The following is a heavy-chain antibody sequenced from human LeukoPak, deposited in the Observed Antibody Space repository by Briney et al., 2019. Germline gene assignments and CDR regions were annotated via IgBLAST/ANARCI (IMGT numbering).Heavy chain of an antibody. CDR1: GFTFSSYS. V-gene: IGHV3-48*04. D-gene: IGHD1-26*01. J-gene: IGHJ4*02. CDR3: ARDRGGSYSAIDY. CDR2: ISSSSSTI. Sequence: GGSLRLSCAASGFTFSSYSMNWVRQAPGKGLEWVSFISSSSSTIYYADSVKGQFTISRDNAKNSLYLQMNSLRAEDTAVYYCARDRGGSYSAIDYWGQGTLVTVSS.